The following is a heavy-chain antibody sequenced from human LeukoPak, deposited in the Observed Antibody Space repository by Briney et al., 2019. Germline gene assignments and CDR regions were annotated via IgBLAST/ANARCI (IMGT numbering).Heavy chain of an antibody. D-gene: IGHD2-2*01. V-gene: IGHV1-69*13. CDR1: GFPFTNYY. J-gene: IGHJ6*02. Sequence: ASVKVSCKTSGFPFTNYYMHWVRQAPGQGLEWMGGIIPIFGTANYAQKFQGRVTITADESTSTAYMELSSLRSEDTAVYYCARVGCSSTSCPRLYYYYGMDVWGQGTTVAVSS. CDR3: ARVGCSSTSCPRLYYYYGMDV. CDR2: IIPIFGTA.